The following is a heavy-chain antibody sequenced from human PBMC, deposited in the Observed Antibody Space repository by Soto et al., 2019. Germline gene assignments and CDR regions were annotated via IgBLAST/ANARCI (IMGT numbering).Heavy chain of an antibody. CDR1: GGSISSYY. CDR2: IYYSGST. CDR3: ARDHRGTMVRGVPESKNYYYYMDV. D-gene: IGHD3-10*01. J-gene: IGHJ6*03. V-gene: IGHV4-59*01. Sequence: SETLSLTCTVSGGSISSYYWSWIRQPPGKGLEWIGYIYYSGSTNYNPSLKSRVTISVDTSKNQFSLKLSSVTAADTAVYYCARDHRGTMVRGVPESKNYYYYMDVWGKGTTVTVSS.